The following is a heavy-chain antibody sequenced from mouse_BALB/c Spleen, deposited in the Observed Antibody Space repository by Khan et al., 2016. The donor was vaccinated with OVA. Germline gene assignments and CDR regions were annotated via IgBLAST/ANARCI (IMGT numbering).Heavy chain of an antibody. CDR2: INTYTGEP. V-gene: IGHV9-3-1*01. J-gene: IGHJ1*01. CDR1: GYTFTNYG. CDR3: ARSASYWFFDV. Sequence: QIQLVQSGPELKKPGETVKISCKASGYTFTNYGMNWVKQAPGKGLKWMGWINTYTGEPTYADDFKGRFAFSLATSANTAYLQINNLKNEDPATYFCARSASYWFFDVWGAGTTVTVSA. D-gene: IGHD6-1*01.